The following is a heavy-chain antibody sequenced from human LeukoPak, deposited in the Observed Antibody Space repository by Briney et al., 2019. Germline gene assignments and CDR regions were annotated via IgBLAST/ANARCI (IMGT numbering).Heavy chain of an antibody. D-gene: IGHD2-15*01. V-gene: IGHV3-74*01. CDR1: GFTFSSYW. CDR3: ARDSAAHFDH. J-gene: IGHJ4*02. CDR2: INTDGSST. Sequence: GGSLRLSCAASGFTFSSYWMHWVSQAPGEGLVWVSRINTDGSSTIYSDSVKGRFTMSRDNAKNTLYLQMNSLRAEDTAVYYCARDSAAHFDHWGQGTLVTVSS.